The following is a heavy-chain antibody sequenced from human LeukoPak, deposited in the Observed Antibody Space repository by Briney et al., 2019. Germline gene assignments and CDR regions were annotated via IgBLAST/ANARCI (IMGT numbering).Heavy chain of an antibody. D-gene: IGHD3-10*01. J-gene: IGHJ4*02. CDR2: IHDSGST. CDR1: GGSISTRYYY. V-gene: IGHV4-39*01. CDR3: ASLYFYGSGSFPNY. Sequence: PSETLSLTCAVSGGSISTRYYYWGWIRQPPEKGLEWIGTIHDSGSTYYSPSLKSQVTISVDTSNNQFSLKLSSVTAGDTAVYYCASLYFYGSGSFPNYWGQGILVTVST.